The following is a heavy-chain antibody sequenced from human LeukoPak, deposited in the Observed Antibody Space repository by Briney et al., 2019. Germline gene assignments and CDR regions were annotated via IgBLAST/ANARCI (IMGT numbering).Heavy chain of an antibody. V-gene: IGHV1-3*01. D-gene: IGHD3-22*01. J-gene: IGHJ4*02. CDR3: ANPRYDSSGYYYVD. CDR1: GYTFTDYT. Sequence: GASVKVSCKASGYTFTDYTMHWLRQAPGQRLDWMGWINGGSGNTKYSPEFQARVTITRDTSASTAYMELSSLRSEDTAVYYCANPRYDSSGYYYVDWGQGTLVTVSS. CDR2: INGGSGNT.